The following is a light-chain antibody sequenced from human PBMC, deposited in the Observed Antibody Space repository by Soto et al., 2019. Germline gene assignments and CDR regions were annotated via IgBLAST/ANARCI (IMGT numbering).Light chain of an antibody. CDR1: SSDVGGYNY. J-gene: IGLJ2*01. Sequence: ALTQPASVSGSPGQSITISCAGTSSDVGGYNYVSWYQQHPGKVPRLIISDVNKRPSGVSDRFSGSKSGNTASLTISGLQAEDEADYYCASFTRSVTVVFGGGTKLTVL. CDR2: DVN. V-gene: IGLV2-14*03. CDR3: ASFTRSVTVV.